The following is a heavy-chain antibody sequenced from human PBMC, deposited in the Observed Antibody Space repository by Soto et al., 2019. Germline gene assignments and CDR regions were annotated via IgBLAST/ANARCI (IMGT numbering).Heavy chain of an antibody. D-gene: IGHD3-10*01. J-gene: IGHJ4*02. Sequence: PGGSLRLSCAASGFTFSNYAMSWVRQAPGKGLEWVSGISGSGGTTDYADSAKGRFTISRDKSKNTLYLQMNSLRAEDTAVYYCAKDRETTMVGSYFDSWGQGTMVTVSS. V-gene: IGHV3-23*01. CDR1: GFTFSNYA. CDR3: AKDRETTMVGSYFDS. CDR2: ISGSGGTT.